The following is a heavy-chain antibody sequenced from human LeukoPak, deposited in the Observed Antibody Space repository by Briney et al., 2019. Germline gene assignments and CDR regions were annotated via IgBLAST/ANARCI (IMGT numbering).Heavy chain of an antibody. D-gene: IGHD1-26*01. V-gene: IGHV1-2*04. J-gene: IGHJ4*02. Sequence: ASVKVSCKASGYTFTSYGISWVRQAPGQGLEWMGWINPNSGGTEYAQKFQGWVTMTRDTSISTAYMELSRLTSDDTAVYYCATSGGGIVGATTTGDYFDYWGQGTLVTVSS. CDR1: GYTFTSYG. CDR3: ATSGGGIVGATTTGDYFDY. CDR2: INPNSGGT.